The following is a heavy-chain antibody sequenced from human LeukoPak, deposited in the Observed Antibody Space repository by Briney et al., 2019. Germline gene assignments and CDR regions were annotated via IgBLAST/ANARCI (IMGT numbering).Heavy chain of an antibody. J-gene: IGHJ4*02. D-gene: IGHD3-10*01. CDR2: IRYDGSNK. Sequence: GGSLRLSCAASGLTFSSYGMHWVRQAPGKGLEWVAFIRYDGSNKYYADSVKGRFTISRDNSKNTLYLQMNSLRAEDTAVYYCAKDPRVLWFGEPWNYFDYWGQGTLVTVSS. CDR1: GLTFSSYG. CDR3: AKDPRVLWFGEPWNYFDY. V-gene: IGHV3-30*02.